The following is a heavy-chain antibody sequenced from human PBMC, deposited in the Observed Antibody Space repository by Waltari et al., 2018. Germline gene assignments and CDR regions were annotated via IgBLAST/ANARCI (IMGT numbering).Heavy chain of an antibody. D-gene: IGHD5-18*01. V-gene: IGHV3-48*03. CDR3: AREGIQLCFDY. Sequence: EVQLVESGGGLVQPGGSLRLSCAASGFTFSSYEMNWVRQAPGKGLEWVSYISSSGSTIYYADSVKGRFTISRDNAKNSLYLQMNSLRAEDTAVYYCAREGIQLCFDYWGQGTLVTVSS. CDR2: ISSSGSTI. J-gene: IGHJ4*02. CDR1: GFTFSSYE.